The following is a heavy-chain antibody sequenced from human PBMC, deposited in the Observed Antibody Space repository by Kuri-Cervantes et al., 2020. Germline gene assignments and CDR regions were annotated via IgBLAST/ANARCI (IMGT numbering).Heavy chain of an antibody. Sequence: GGSLRLSCAASGFTFINYGLHWVRQAPGKGLEWVAFIRLDGSNKHYADSVKGRFTLSRDNSKNTLYLQMYSPRPDDTAVYYCAKAQQQLDHFTNFFHYWGQGALVTVSS. J-gene: IGHJ4*02. CDR2: IRLDGSNK. CDR3: AKAQQQLDHFTNFFHY. CDR1: GFTFINYG. V-gene: IGHV3-30*02. D-gene: IGHD6-13*01.